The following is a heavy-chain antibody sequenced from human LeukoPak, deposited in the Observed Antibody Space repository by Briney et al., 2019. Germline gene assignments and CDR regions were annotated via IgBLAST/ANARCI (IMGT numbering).Heavy chain of an antibody. J-gene: IGHJ4*02. CDR3: ARTYYDILTGYYPFDY. Sequence: SETLSLTCTVSGGSISSYYWSWIRQPPGKGLEWIGYIYYSGSTNYNPSLKSRVTISVDTSKNQFSLKLSSVTAADAAVYYCARTYYDILTGYYPFDYWGQGTLVTVSS. V-gene: IGHV4-59*08. D-gene: IGHD3-9*01. CDR1: GGSISSYY. CDR2: IYYSGST.